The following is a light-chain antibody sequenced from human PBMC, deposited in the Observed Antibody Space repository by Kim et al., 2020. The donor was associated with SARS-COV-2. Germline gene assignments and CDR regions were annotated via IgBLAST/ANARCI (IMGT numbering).Light chain of an antibody. CDR3: AAWDVSLSGVV. V-gene: IGLV1-47*02. CDR2: GNH. CDR1: SSESGYIY. Sequence: GVRVTISCSGSSSESGYIYGNRHQQPPGPAPHLYINGNHQRPSGVPDRFSGSKSGASAAMAMSGSQSEDEADYYCAAWDVSLSGVVFGGGTQLTVL. J-gene: IGLJ3*02.